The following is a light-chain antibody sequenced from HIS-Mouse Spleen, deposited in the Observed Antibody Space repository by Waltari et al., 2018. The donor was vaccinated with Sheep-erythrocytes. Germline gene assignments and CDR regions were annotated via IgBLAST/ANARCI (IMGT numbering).Light chain of an antibody. CDR3: YSAADNNLV. J-gene: IGLJ3*02. V-gene: IGLV3-27*01. CDR2: KDS. CDR1: VLEKHY. Sequence: SYELTQPSSVSVSPGQTARITCSGDVLEKHYARWFQQKPGQAPVLVIYKDSERPSGIPERFSGSSSGTTVTLTISGAQVEDEADYYCYSAADNNLVFGGGTKLTVL.